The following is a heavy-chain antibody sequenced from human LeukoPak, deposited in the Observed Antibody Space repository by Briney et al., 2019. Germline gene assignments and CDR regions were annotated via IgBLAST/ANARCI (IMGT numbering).Heavy chain of an antibody. CDR1: GGTFSSYA. CDR2: IIPIFGTA. V-gene: IGHV1-69*05. D-gene: IGHD2-2*01. Sequence: SVKVSCKASGGTFSSYAISWVRQAPGQGLEWIGRIIPIFGTANYAQRFQGRVTITTDESTSTAYMELSSLRSEDTAVYYCAREVVVVPAAMDYWGQGTLVTVSS. J-gene: IGHJ4*02. CDR3: AREVVVVPAAMDY.